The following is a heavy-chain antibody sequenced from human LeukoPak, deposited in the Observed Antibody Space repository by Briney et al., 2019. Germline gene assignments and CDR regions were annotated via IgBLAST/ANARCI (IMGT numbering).Heavy chain of an antibody. CDR1: GGSISSGSYD. D-gene: IGHD3-10*01. Sequence: SETLSLTCTVSGGSISSGSYDWYWIRQPAGKGLEWIGHLYTSGSMSYNPSLKSRVTISVDTSKNQFTLKLTSVTAADTAVYYCTKGRGIWGQGTLVTVSS. V-gene: IGHV4-61*09. J-gene: IGHJ4*02. CDR2: LYTSGSM. CDR3: TKGRGI.